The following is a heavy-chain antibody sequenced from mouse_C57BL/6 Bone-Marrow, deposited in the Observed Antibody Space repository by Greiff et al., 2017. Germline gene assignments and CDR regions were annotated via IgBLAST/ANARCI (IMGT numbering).Heavy chain of an antibody. V-gene: IGHV1-81*01. Sequence: VQLVESGAELARPGASVKLSCKASGYTFTSYGISWVKQRTGQGLEWIGEIYPRSGNTYYNEKFKGKATLTADKSSSTAYMELRSLTSEDSAVYFCARGVYDGPYFDYWGQGTTLTVSS. CDR2: IYPRSGNT. CDR3: ARGVYDGPYFDY. CDR1: GYTFTSYG. D-gene: IGHD2-3*01. J-gene: IGHJ2*01.